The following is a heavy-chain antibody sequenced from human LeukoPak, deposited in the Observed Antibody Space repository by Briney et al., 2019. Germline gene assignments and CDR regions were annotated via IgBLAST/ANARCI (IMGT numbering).Heavy chain of an antibody. CDR1: GFTFSSYW. V-gene: IGHV3-43*02. J-gene: IGHJ4*02. CDR3: ARESGKFDY. CDR2: ISGDGVST. Sequence: GGSLRLSCVASGFTFSSYWKHWGRPAPGQGLEWVSLISGDGVSTFFTDSVKGRFSISRDNSKNSLFLEMSSLRTEDTAMYYCARESGKFDYWGQGTLVAVSS.